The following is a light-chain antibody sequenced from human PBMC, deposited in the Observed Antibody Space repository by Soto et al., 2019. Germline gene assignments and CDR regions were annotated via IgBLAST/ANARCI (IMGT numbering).Light chain of an antibody. J-gene: IGKJ1*01. CDR1: QNVDSSC. Sequence: EIVLTQSPGTLSLSPGERATLSCRASQNVDSSCLAWYQQKPGQAPRIIIFGASGRATGITDRFSGSGSGTDFTLTISRLEPEDFAVYYCQQYGSLSWTFGQGTKVDI. CDR2: GAS. V-gene: IGKV3-20*01. CDR3: QQYGSLSWT.